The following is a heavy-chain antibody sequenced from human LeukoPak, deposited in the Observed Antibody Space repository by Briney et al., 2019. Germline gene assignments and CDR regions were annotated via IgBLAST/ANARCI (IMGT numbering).Heavy chain of an antibody. CDR1: GGTFSSYA. J-gene: IGHJ3*02. CDR2: IIPIFGTA. CDR3: ASYGSGSYYRLDAFDI. D-gene: IGHD3-10*01. V-gene: IGHV1-69*05. Sequence: GSSVKVSCKASGGTFSSYAISWVRQAPGQGLEWMGGIIPIFGTANYAQKFQGRVTITTDESTSTAYMELSSLRSEDTAVYYCASYGSGSYYRLDAFDIWGQGTMVTVSS.